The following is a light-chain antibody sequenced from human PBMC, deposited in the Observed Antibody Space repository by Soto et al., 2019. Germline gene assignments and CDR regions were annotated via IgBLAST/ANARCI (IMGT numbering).Light chain of an antibody. Sequence: EVLMTQSPATLSVSPGERATLSCWASQSVNRYLVWYQQKPGQAPRLLMYDASKRATGIPARFSGSGSGTDFTLTISSLEPEDFAVYYCQQRDIWPWTFGQGTKVDIK. CDR3: QQRDIWPWT. J-gene: IGKJ1*01. CDR1: QSVNRY. V-gene: IGKV3-11*01. CDR2: DAS.